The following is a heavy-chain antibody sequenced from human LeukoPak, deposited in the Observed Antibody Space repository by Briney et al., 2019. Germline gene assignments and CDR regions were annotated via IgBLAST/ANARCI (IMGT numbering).Heavy chain of an antibody. D-gene: IGHD6-13*01. Sequence: GGSLRLSCTASGFTFGDYAMSWFRQAPGKGLEWVGFIRSKAYGGITEYAASVKGRFTISRDDSKSIAYLQMNSLRAEDTAVYYCAKGGGIAAAGTGPDYWGQGTLVTVSS. V-gene: IGHV3-49*03. CDR1: GFTFGDYA. CDR2: IRSKAYGGIT. J-gene: IGHJ4*02. CDR3: AKGGGIAAAGTGPDY.